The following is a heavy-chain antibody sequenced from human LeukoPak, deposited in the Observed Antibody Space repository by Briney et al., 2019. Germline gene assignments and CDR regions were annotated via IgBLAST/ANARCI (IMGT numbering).Heavy chain of an antibody. Sequence: SETLSLTCTVSGGSISSGGYYWSWIRQHPGKGLEWIGYIYYSGSTYYNPSLKSRVTISVDTSKNQFSLKLSSVTAADTAVYYCARAQTCMTTVVRYYFDYWGQGTLVTVSS. J-gene: IGHJ4*02. D-gene: IGHD4-23*01. V-gene: IGHV4-31*03. CDR3: ARAQTCMTTVVRYYFDY. CDR1: GGSISSGGYY. CDR2: IYYSGST.